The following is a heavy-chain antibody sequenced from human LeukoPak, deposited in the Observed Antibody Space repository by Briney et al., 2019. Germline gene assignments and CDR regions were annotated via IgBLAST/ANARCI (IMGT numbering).Heavy chain of an antibody. Sequence: PSETLSLTCSVSGGSISSYYWSWIRQPPGKGLEYIGYIFYSGSTNYNPSLKSRVTMSVDTSKNQFSLKLSSVTAADTAVYYCARDWPAARHLDYWGQGTLVTVSS. V-gene: IGHV4-59*01. J-gene: IGHJ4*02. CDR3: ARDWPAARHLDY. CDR1: GGSISSYY. D-gene: IGHD2-2*01. CDR2: IFYSGST.